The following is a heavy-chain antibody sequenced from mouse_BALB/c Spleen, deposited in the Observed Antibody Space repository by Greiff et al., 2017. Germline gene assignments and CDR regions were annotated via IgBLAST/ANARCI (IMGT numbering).Heavy chain of an antibody. D-gene: IGHD4-1*01. CDR1: GYTFTSYW. Sequence: QVQLQQSGAELAKPGASVKMSCKASGYTFTSYWMHWVKQRPGQGLEWIGYINPSTGYTEYNQKFKDKATLTADKSSSTAYMQLSSLTSEDSAVYYCARTTGTGAMDYWGQGTSVTVSS. CDR3: ARTTGTGAMDY. CDR2: INPSTGYT. V-gene: IGHV1-7*01. J-gene: IGHJ4*01.